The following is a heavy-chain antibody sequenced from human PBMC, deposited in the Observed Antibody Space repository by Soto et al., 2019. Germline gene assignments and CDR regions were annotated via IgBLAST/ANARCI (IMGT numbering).Heavy chain of an antibody. CDR3: ARWRGYCSGGSCYDAFDI. V-gene: IGHV3-66*01. CDR1: GFTVSSNY. Sequence: EVQLVESGGGLVQPGGSLRLSCAASGFTVSSNYMSWVRQAPGKGLEWVSVIYSGGSTYYADSVKGRFTISRDNSKNTLYLQMSGLRAEDTAVYYCARWRGYCSGGSCYDAFDIWGQGTMVTVSS. J-gene: IGHJ3*02. D-gene: IGHD2-15*01. CDR2: IYSGGST.